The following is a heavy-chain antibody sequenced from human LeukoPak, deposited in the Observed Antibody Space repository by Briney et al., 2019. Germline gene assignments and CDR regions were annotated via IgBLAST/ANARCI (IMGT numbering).Heavy chain of an antibody. V-gene: IGHV1-46*01. Sequence: ASVKVSCKTSGYTFTSYYIHWVRQAPGQGIKWMGIVNPSGGSTRYAQKFQGRVSMTRDTSTSTVYMELSSLRSEDTAVYFCARKIGGGYCFDYWGQGTLVTVSS. J-gene: IGHJ4*02. D-gene: IGHD2-21*01. CDR2: VNPSGGST. CDR3: ARKIGGGYCFDY. CDR1: GYTFTSYY.